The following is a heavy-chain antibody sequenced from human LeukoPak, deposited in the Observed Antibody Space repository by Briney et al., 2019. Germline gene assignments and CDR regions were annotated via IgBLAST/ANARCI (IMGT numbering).Heavy chain of an antibody. V-gene: IGHV3-23*01. CDR3: AKGTWFGDYPVPFDS. CDR2: ISGSGDST. Sequence: PGGSLRLSCAASGFTFSSYAMGWVRQAPGKGLEWVSAISGSGDSTYYAGSVKGRFTISRDNSKNTLFLQMNSLRAEDAAVYYCAKGTWFGDYPVPFDSWGQGTLVAVSS. J-gene: IGHJ4*02. D-gene: IGHD3-10*01. CDR1: GFTFSSYA.